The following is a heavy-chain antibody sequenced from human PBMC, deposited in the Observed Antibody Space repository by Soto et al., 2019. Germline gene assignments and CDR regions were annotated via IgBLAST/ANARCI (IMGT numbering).Heavy chain of an antibody. CDR2: IYSGGST. CDR3: ASVMGIAVAGNWFDP. D-gene: IGHD6-19*01. CDR1: GFTVSSNY. J-gene: IGHJ5*02. Sequence: GGSLRLSCAASGFTVSSNYMSWVRQAPGKGLEWVSVIYSGGSTYYADSVKGRFTISRDNSKNTLYLQMNSLRAEDTAVYYCASVMGIAVAGNWFDPWGQGTLVTVSS. V-gene: IGHV3-53*01.